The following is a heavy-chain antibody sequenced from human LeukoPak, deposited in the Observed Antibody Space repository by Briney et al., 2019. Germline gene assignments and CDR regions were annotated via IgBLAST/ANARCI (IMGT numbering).Heavy chain of an antibody. CDR1: GGSFSGYY. J-gene: IGHJ4*02. CDR2: INHSGST. V-gene: IGHV4-34*01. CDR3: ARDLRPIYDYVWGSYPDNDY. Sequence: SETLSLTCAVYGGSFSGYYWSWIRQPPGKGLEWIGEINHSGSTNYNPSLKSRVTISVDTSKNQFSLKLSSVTAADTAVYYCARDLRPIYDYVWGSYPDNDYWGQGTLVTVSS. D-gene: IGHD3-16*02.